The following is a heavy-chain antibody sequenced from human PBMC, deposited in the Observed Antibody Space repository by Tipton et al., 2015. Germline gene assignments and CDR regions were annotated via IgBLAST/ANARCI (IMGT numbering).Heavy chain of an antibody. D-gene: IGHD3-9*01. CDR3: ACQDYDSLTRDYQTVDY. V-gene: IGHV4-38-2*01. J-gene: IGHJ4*02. Sequence: PGLVKPSETLSLTCDVSGYSLSTGHCWGWVRLSPGKGLEWVANICSSGNAYYNPSLKSRVTMSRDTSKNQFSLKLTSVTAADTAVYYCACQDYDSLTRDYQTVDYWGQGTLVTVSS. CDR1: GYSLSTGHC. CDR2: ICSSGNA.